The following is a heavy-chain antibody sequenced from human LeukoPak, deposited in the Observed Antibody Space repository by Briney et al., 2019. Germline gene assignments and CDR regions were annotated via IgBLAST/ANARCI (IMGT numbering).Heavy chain of an antibody. CDR2: IYHSGST. CDR3: ARVAIVGVFDY. Sequence: PSETLSLTCTVSGGSISSYYWSWIRQPPGKGLEWIGYIYHSGSTYYNPSLKSRVTISVDRSKNQFSLKLSSVTAADTAVYYCARVAIVGVFDYWGQGTLVTVSS. D-gene: IGHD2-21*01. CDR1: GGSISSYY. J-gene: IGHJ4*02. V-gene: IGHV4-59*12.